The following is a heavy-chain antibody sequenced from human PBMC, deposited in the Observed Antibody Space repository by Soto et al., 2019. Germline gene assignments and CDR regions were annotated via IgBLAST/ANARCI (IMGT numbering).Heavy chain of an antibody. V-gene: IGHV3-64D*08. J-gene: IGHJ3*02. CDR1: GFTFSSYA. Sequence: GGSLRLSCSASGFTFSSYAMHWVRQAPGKGLEYVSAISSNGGSTYYADSVKGRFTISRDNSKNTLYLQMSSLRAEDTAVYYCEIHGYCSGGSCFLGNDAFDIWGQGTMVTVSS. CDR2: ISSNGGST. CDR3: EIHGYCSGGSCFLGNDAFDI. D-gene: IGHD2-15*01.